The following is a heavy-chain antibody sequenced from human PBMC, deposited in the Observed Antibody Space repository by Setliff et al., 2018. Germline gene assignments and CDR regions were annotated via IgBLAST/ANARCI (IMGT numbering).Heavy chain of an antibody. Sequence: SGFTFSSYWMHWVRQDPGKGLVWVSRVNDDGSSAMYADSVKGRFTMSRDNAKNTLYLQMNSLRAEDTAVYYCARAYYGTVNGYSSYYGLDVWGQGTTVTVSS. CDR3: ARAYYGTVNGYSSYYGLDV. D-gene: IGHD3-9*01. CDR2: VNDDGSSA. V-gene: IGHV3-74*03. J-gene: IGHJ6*02. CDR1: GFTFSSYW.